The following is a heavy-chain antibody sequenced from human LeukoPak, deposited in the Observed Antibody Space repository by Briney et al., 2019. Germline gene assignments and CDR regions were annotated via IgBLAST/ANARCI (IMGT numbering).Heavy chain of an antibody. Sequence: PGGSLRLSCAASGFTFSSYAMHWVRQAPGKGLEYVSVISSNGGGTYYANSVKGRFTISRDNAKKSLYLLMNSLRPQDTAVYFCVRGDWYFESWGQGTLVTVSS. CDR2: ISSNGGGT. D-gene: IGHD2-21*01. CDR3: VRGDWYFES. CDR1: GFTFSSYA. J-gene: IGHJ4*02. V-gene: IGHV3-64*01.